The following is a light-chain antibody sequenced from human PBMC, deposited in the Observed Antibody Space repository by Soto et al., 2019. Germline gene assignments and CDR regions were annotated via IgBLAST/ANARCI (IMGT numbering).Light chain of an antibody. Sequence: QSALAQPASVSGSPGQSITISCSGTSSDVGAYYSVSWYQHHPGKAPKLMIYGVSNRPSGVSNRFSGSKSGNTASLTISGLQADDEADYYCSSHTISSALQVFGTGTKVTVL. CDR3: SSHTISSALQV. CDR1: SSDVGAYYS. CDR2: GVS. J-gene: IGLJ1*01. V-gene: IGLV2-14*01.